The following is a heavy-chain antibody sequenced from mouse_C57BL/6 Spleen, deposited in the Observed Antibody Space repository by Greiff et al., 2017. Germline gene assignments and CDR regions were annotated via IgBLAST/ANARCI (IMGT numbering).Heavy chain of an antibody. V-gene: IGHV1-64*01. CDR3: ARGDDYDGVDY. D-gene: IGHD2-4*01. CDR2: IHPNSGST. CDR1: GYTFTSYW. J-gene: IGHJ2*01. Sequence: VKLQQPGAELVKPGASVKLSCKASGYTFTSYWMHWVKQRPGQGLEWIGMIHPNSGSTNYNEKFKSKATLTVDKSSSTAYMQLSSLTSEDSAVYYCARGDDYDGVDYWGQGTTLTVSS.